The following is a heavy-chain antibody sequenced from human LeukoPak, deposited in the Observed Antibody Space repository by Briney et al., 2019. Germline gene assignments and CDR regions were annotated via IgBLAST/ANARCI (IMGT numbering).Heavy chain of an antibody. D-gene: IGHD1-7*01. V-gene: IGHV3-23*01. J-gene: IGHJ6*03. CDR1: GFTFSSYG. Sequence: GGTLRLSCAASGFTFSSYGMSWVRQAPGKGLEWVSAISGSGGSTYYADSVKGRFTISRDNSKNTLYLQMNSLRAEDTAVYYCAKERNYAYYYYMDVWGKGTTVTVSS. CDR3: AKERNYAYYYYMDV. CDR2: ISGSGGST.